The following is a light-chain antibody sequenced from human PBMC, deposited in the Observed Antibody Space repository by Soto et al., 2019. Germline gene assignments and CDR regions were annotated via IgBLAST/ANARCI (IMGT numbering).Light chain of an antibody. V-gene: IGKV1-5*03. CDR1: QCISSW. J-gene: IGKJ2*01. Sequence: DIPMTQSPSTLSASVGDRVTITCRASQCISSWLAWYQQKPGKAPKLLIYKASSLESGVPSRYSGSESGTEFTLTIRSLQPDDFATYYCQQYNSYSPYTFGQGTKLEIK. CDR2: KAS. CDR3: QQYNSYSPYT.